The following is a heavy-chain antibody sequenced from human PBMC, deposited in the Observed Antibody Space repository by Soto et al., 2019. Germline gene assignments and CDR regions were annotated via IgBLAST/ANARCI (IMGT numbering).Heavy chain of an antibody. D-gene: IGHD3-16*01. J-gene: IGHJ5*02. CDR3: ARMATFGPLNWFDP. Sequence: ASVKVSCKASGYSFTNTDLSWVRQATGQGLEWMGGMNPGSGDTGYVQRFQGRVTMTRDISTATAYMELSILRSDDTAIYYCARMATFGPLNWFDPGRQGTLVTVSS. CDR1: GYSFTNTD. V-gene: IGHV1-8*01. CDR2: MNPGSGDT.